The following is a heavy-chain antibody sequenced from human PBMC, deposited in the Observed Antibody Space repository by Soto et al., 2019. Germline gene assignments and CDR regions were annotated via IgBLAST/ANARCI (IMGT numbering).Heavy chain of an antibody. CDR3: AKTANGWFSAFDI. Sequence: EVQLLESGRGLVQPGGSLRLSCAASGFTFSSYAMSWVRQAPGKGLEWVSAISGSGGTTYYADSVKGRFTFSRDNSKNTLYLQMNSLIAEDTAVYYCAKTANGWFSAFDIWGQGTMVTVSS. CDR1: GFTFSSYA. V-gene: IGHV3-23*01. CDR2: ISGSGGTT. D-gene: IGHD6-19*01. J-gene: IGHJ3*02.